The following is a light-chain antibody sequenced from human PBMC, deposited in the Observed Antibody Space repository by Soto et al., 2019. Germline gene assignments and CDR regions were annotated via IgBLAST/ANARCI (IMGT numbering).Light chain of an antibody. Sequence: DIQMTQSPSSLSASVGDRVTITCQASQDITNSLNWYQQKPGKAPKVLIYDASILETGVPSRFSGSGSGTDFTFTINSLQSEDFAIYYCQPYNNWPLTFGGGTKVESK. J-gene: IGKJ4*01. V-gene: IGKV1-33*01. CDR3: QPYNNWPLT. CDR1: QDITNS. CDR2: DAS.